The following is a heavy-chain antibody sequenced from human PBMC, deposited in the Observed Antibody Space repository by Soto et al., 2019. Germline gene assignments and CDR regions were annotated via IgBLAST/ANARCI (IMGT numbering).Heavy chain of an antibody. CDR2: IYHSGGT. CDR3: ARERGAGTYQAFDF. J-gene: IGHJ4*02. Sequence: QVQLQESGPGLVKPSGTLSLTCAVSGGSISSNNWWHWVRQPPGKGLEWIGEIYHSGGTNYSPSLKSRVTMSVDKSKNQFSLSLSSMTAADTAVYYCARERGAGTYQAFDFWGQGTLVTVSS. D-gene: IGHD1-26*01. CDR1: GGSISSNNW. V-gene: IGHV4-4*02.